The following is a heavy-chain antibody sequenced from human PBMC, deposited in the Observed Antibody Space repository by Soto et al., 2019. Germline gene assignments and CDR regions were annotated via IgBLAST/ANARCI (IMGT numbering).Heavy chain of an antibody. CDR3: VKGSSGFRPYYFDY. J-gene: IGHJ4*02. V-gene: IGHV3-74*01. CDR1: GFTLRSYW. CDR2: INSDGSST. D-gene: IGHD3-22*01. Sequence: LRLSCAASGFTLRSYWMHWVRQAPGKGLVWVSRINSDGSSTSYADSVKGRFTISRDNSKNTLYLQMSSLRVEDTALYYCVKGSSGFRPYYFDYWGQGMLVTVSS.